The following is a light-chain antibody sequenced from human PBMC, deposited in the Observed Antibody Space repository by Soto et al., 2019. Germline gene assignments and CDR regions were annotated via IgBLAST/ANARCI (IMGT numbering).Light chain of an antibody. CDR1: QSVSRD. V-gene: IGKV3-15*01. CDR2: GAS. Sequence: EIVMTQSPATLSVSSGERATLSCRASQSVSRDLAWYQQKPGQAPRLLIYGASTRATGFPARFSGSGSGTEFTLTISSLQSEDFAVYYCQQYNDWPRGTFGQGTKVEIK. CDR3: QQYNDWPRGT. J-gene: IGKJ1*01.